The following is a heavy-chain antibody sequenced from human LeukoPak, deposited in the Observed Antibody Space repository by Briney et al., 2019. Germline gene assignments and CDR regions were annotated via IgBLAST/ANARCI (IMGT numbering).Heavy chain of an antibody. CDR2: ISAYNGNT. D-gene: IGHD3-3*01. CDR1: GYTFTSYG. CDR3: ARGTSRFSEWLSGVDY. Sequence: ASVKVSCKASGYTFTSYGISWVRQAPGQGLEWMGWISAYNGNTNYAQKLQGRVTMTTDTSTSTAYMELRSLRSDDTAVYYCARGTSRFSEWLSGVDYWGQGTLVTVSS. V-gene: IGHV1-18*01. J-gene: IGHJ4*02.